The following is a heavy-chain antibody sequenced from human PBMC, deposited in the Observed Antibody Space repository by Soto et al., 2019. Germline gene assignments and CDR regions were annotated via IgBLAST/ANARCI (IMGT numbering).Heavy chain of an antibody. CDR3: ARDQLPYSYGLYYYYGMDV. J-gene: IGHJ6*02. D-gene: IGHD5-18*01. CDR1: GFTFSSYE. Sequence: HPGGSLRLSCAASGFTFSSYEMNWVRQAPGKGLEWVSYISSSGSTIYYADSVKGRFTISRDNAKNSLYLQMNSLRAEDTAVYYCARDQLPYSYGLYYYYGMDVWGQGTTVTVSS. V-gene: IGHV3-48*03. CDR2: ISSSGSTI.